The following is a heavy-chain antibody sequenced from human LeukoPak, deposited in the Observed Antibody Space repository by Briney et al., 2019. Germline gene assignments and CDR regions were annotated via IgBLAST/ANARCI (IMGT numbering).Heavy chain of an antibody. CDR2: INPNSGGT. Sequence: ASVKVSCKASGYTFTGYYMHWVRQAPGQGPEWMGRINPNSGGTNYAQKFQGRVTITADESTSTAYMELSSLRSEDTAVYYCARVSNYYYYYYMDVWGKGTTVTVSS. CDR3: ARVSNYYYYYYMDV. V-gene: IGHV1-2*06. CDR1: GYTFTGYY. D-gene: IGHD4-11*01. J-gene: IGHJ6*03.